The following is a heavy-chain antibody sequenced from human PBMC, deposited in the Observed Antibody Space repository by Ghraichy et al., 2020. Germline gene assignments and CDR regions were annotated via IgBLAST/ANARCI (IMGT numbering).Heavy chain of an antibody. CDR2: IAVSDVFT. V-gene: IGHV3-23*01. D-gene: IGHD5-12*01. CDR3: AKARCSGYGCDYFDY. Sequence: GGSLRLSCAASGFTFSSCAMAWVRQAPGKGLEWVTLIAVSDVFTYYADSVKGRFTISRDNSKKMLFLQMNSLRAEDTAVYFCAKARCSGYGCDYFDYWGQGTLVSVSS. J-gene: IGHJ4*02. CDR1: GFTFSSCA.